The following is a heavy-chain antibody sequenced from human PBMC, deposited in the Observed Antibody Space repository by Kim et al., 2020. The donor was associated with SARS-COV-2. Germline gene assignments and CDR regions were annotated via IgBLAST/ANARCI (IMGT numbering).Heavy chain of an antibody. Sequence: SPTLKRRLTITKDTSKNQVVLTMTNMDPVDTATYYCAHRRGSSWYYYFDYWGQGTLVTVSS. CDR3: AHRRGSSWYYYFDY. V-gene: IGHV2-5*01. J-gene: IGHJ4*02. D-gene: IGHD6-13*01.